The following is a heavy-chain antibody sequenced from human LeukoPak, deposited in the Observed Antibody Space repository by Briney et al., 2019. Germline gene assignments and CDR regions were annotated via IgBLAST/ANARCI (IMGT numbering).Heavy chain of an antibody. D-gene: IGHD5-12*01. Sequence: GGSLRLSCAASGFTFSSYWMSWVRQAPGKGLEWVAVISYDGSNKYYADSVKGRFTISRDNSKNTLYLQMNSLRAEDTAVYYCTRDPGYSGYDFDTFDYWGQGTLVTVSS. CDR1: GFTFSSYW. J-gene: IGHJ4*02. V-gene: IGHV3-30-3*01. CDR2: ISYDGSNK. CDR3: TRDPGYSGYDFDTFDY.